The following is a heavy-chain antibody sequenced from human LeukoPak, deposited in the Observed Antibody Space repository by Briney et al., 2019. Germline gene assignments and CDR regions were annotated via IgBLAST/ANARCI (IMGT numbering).Heavy chain of an antibody. D-gene: IGHD2-2*01. CDR2: IYTSGGT. CDR3: AGRGSSSGTFDI. J-gene: IGHJ3*02. CDR1: GGSITNLNYY. V-gene: IGHV4-61*02. Sequence: SETLSLTCTVSGGSITNLNYYWTWIRQPAGKRLERIGRIYTSGGTNYNPSLKSRVTMSVGKSKNQISLNLASLTAADTALYYCAGRGSSSGTFDIWGPGTFVTVSS.